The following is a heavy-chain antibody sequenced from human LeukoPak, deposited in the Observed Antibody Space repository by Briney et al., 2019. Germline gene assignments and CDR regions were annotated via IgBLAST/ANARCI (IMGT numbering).Heavy chain of an antibody. D-gene: IGHD6-6*01. Sequence: ASVKVSCKASGYTFTSYGISWVRQAPGQGLEWMGWSPYNGNTNYAQKLQGRVTMTTDTSTSTVYMELSSLRSEDTAVYYCASSRSIPPWNFDYWGQGTLVTVSS. V-gene: IGHV1-18*01. J-gene: IGHJ4*02. CDR2: SPYNGNT. CDR3: ASSRSIPPWNFDY. CDR1: GYTFTSYG.